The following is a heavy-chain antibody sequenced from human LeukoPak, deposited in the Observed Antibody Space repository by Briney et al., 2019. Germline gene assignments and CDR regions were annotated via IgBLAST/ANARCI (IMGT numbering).Heavy chain of an antibody. CDR1: GASIRSGDHY. Sequence: SQTLSLTCNVSGASIRSGDHYWSWIRQPPGKGLEWIGYIYYSGSTYYNPSLKSRVTISVDTSKNQLTLKLSSVTAADTAVYYCARDPPNRAATPRGYFDLWGRGTLVTVSS. CDR2: IYYSGST. J-gene: IGHJ2*01. V-gene: IGHV4-30-4*01. CDR3: ARDPPNRAATPRGYFDL. D-gene: IGHD2-15*01.